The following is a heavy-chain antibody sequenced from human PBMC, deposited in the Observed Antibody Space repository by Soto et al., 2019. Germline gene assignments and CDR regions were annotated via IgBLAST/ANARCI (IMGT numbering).Heavy chain of an antibody. V-gene: IGHV4-59*01. CDR1: GGSISSYY. D-gene: IGHD3-3*01. CDR2: IYYSGST. Sequence: ASEPLSLTCTVSGGSISSYYWSWIRQPPGKGLEWIGYIYYSGSTNYNPSLKSRVTISVDTSKNQFSLKLSSVTAADTAVYYCARVSSEDFWSGYYMDVWGKGTTVTVSS. J-gene: IGHJ6*03. CDR3: ARVSSEDFWSGYYMDV.